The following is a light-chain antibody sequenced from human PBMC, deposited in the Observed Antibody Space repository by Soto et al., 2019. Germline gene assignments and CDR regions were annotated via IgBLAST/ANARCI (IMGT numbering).Light chain of an antibody. J-gene: IGLJ1*01. CDR1: SSDIGSYNH. CDR2: AVS. CDR3: ISYTDRQPYP. Sequence: QSVLTQPASVSGSPGQSITISCSGTSSDIGSYNHVAWYQQFPGKSPKLMIYAVSDRTSGVSDRFSGSKSGITASLTISGLQTEDEDDYYCISYTDRQPYPIGTGTKVTV. V-gene: IGLV2-14*03.